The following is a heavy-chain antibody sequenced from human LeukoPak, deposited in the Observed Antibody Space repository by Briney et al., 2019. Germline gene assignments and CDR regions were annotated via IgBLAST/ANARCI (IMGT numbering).Heavy chain of an antibody. J-gene: IGHJ4*02. Sequence: PSETLSLTCTVSGGSISSGSYYWNWIRQPAGKGLEWIGRIYTSGSTNYNPSLKSRVTISLDTSKNQFSLRLSSVTAADTAVYYCARQDRAAAMGTDYWGQGTLVTVSS. CDR2: IYTSGST. D-gene: IGHD2-2*01. V-gene: IGHV4-61*02. CDR3: ARQDRAAAMGTDY. CDR1: GGSISSGSYY.